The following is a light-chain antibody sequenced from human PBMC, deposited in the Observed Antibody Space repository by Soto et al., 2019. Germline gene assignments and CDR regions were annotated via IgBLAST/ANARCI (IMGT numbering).Light chain of an antibody. CDR3: QQYGSSPVT. V-gene: IGKV3-20*01. CDR1: QSVSSSY. Sequence: EIVLTQSPGTLSLSPGERATLSCRASQSVSSSYLAWYQQKPGQAPRLLIYGASSRATGIPDRFSGSGSGTDFTLTISRLEPEDFAVYYCQQYGSSPVTFXGGTKVDIK. CDR2: GAS. J-gene: IGKJ4*01.